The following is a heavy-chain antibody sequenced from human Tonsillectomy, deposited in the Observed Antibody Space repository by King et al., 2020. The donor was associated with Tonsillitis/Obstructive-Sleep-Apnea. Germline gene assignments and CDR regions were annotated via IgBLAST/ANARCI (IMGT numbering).Heavy chain of an antibody. CDR2: INRNGGST. Sequence: VQLVESGGGVVRPGGSLRLSCAASGFTFDDYGMSWVRQAPGKGLEWVSGINRNGGSTGYEDSLKSRFTIYRDNAKNSLYLQMNSVRAEDTALYYCATYCSGGSCYSWIGYFQHWGQGTLVTVSS. CDR3: ATYCSGGSCYSWIGYFQH. J-gene: IGHJ1*01. D-gene: IGHD2-15*01. V-gene: IGHV3-20*04. CDR1: GFTFDDYG.